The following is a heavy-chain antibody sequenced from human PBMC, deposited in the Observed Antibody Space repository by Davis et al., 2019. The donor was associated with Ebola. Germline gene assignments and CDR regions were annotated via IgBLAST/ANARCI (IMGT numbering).Heavy chain of an antibody. Sequence: SVPVSCLASGYSFPRYYFIWVRLATAQGLEWMGWMNPNSGNTGYAQKFQGRVTMTRNTSISTAYMELSSLRSEDTAVYYCARGGFYYDILTGINGMDVWGKGTTVTVTS. CDR2: MNPNSGNT. D-gene: IGHD3-9*01. J-gene: IGHJ6*04. CDR3: ARGGFYYDILTGINGMDV. V-gene: IGHV1-8*01. CDR1: GYSFPRYY.